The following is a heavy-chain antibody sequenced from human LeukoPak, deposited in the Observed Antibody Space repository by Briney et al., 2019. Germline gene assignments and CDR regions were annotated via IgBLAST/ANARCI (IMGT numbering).Heavy chain of an antibody. Sequence: GGSLTLSCAASGFTFRNYAMTWVRQAPGKRLQWVSGISGSGGSTYHADSVKGRFTISRDNSNNTLYLQMNSLRAEDTAIYYCAKPTLEWLSKGHYMDVWGKGATVTVSS. D-gene: IGHD3-3*01. J-gene: IGHJ6*03. CDR2: ISGSGGST. CDR1: GFTFRNYA. V-gene: IGHV3-23*01. CDR3: AKPTLEWLSKGHYMDV.